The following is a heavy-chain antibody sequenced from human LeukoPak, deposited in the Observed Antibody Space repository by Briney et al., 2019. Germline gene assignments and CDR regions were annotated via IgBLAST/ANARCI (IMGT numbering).Heavy chain of an antibody. J-gene: IGHJ6*03. Sequence: GGSLRLSCAASGLIVSSSYMSWVRQAPGKGLEWVSVIYSDGDTYYPESVKGRFTISRDNAKNSLYLQMNSLRAEDTAVYYCAREEMVGGGYYYYYYMDVWGKGTTVTVSS. CDR3: AREEMVGGGYYYYYYMDV. V-gene: IGHV3-53*01. D-gene: IGHD3-10*01. CDR2: IYSDGDT. CDR1: GLIVSSSY.